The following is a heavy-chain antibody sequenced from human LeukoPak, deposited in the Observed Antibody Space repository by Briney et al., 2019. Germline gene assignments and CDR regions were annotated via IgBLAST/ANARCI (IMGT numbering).Heavy chain of an antibody. J-gene: IGHJ4*02. Sequence: PSETLSLTCAVYGGSFSGYYWSWIRQPPGKGLEWIGEINHSGSTNYNPSLKSRVTISVDTSKNQFSLKLSSVTAADTAVYYCVRSPRGRFDYWGQGTLVTVSS. CDR3: VRSPRGRFDY. CDR1: GGSFSGYY. CDR2: INHSGST. V-gene: IGHV4-34*01.